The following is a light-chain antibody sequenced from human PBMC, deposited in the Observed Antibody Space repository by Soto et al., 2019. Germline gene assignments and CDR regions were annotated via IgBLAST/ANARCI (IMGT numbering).Light chain of an antibody. CDR2: DVS. V-gene: IGLV2-14*01. CDR1: SSEGGGYND. Sequence: QSVLTQPASVFGCPGQSITISFPGNSSEGGGYNDVSWYQQHPGKAPKLRIYDVSNRPSGVSNRFSGSKSGNTASLTISGLQAEDEADYYCSSYTSSSTPYYVFGTGTKVTVL. J-gene: IGLJ1*01. CDR3: SSYTSSSTPYYV.